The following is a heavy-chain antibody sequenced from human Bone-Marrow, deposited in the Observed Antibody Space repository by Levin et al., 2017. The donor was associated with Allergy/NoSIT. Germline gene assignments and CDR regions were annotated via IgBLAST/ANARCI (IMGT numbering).Heavy chain of an antibody. J-gene: IGHJ3*02. CDR1: GFTFDDYA. CDR3: AKINSYGYTTGAFDI. D-gene: IGHD5-18*01. Sequence: LSLTCAASGFTFDDYAMHWVRQAPGKGLEWVSGISWNSGSIGYADSVKGRFTISRDNAKNSLYLQMNSLRAEDTALYYCAKINSYGYTTGAFDIWGQGTMVTVSS. CDR2: ISWNSGSI. V-gene: IGHV3-9*01.